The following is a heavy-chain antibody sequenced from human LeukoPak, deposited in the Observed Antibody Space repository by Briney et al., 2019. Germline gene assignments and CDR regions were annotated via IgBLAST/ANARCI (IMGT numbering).Heavy chain of an antibody. CDR3: AKDQRGDILTGSPFDY. D-gene: IGHD3-9*01. J-gene: IGHJ4*02. Sequence: PGGSLRLSCAASGFTFNEFGVHWVRQAPGKGLEWVALISYDGNNKYYADSVKGRFTISRDTSKNTLYLQMNSLRVEDTAVYFCAKDQRGDILTGSPFDYWGQGTLVTVSS. CDR2: ISYDGNNK. CDR1: GFTFNEFG. V-gene: IGHV3-30*18.